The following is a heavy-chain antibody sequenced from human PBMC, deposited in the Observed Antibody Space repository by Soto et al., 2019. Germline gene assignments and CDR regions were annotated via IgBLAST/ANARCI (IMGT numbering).Heavy chain of an antibody. CDR3: GRGRSGELVVFY. V-gene: IGHV1-2*02. CDR2: ISPVTGGT. D-gene: IGHD1-7*01. CDR1: GYTFTGHY. Sequence: QVQLVQSGAEVKKPGASVKVSCKASGYTFTGHYIHWVRQAPGQGPEWMGEISPVTGGTKYAQKFQGRVTMTRDTSNTTVYMELNNLSPDDTAVYYCGRGRSGELVVFYWGQGTLVSVSS. J-gene: IGHJ4*02.